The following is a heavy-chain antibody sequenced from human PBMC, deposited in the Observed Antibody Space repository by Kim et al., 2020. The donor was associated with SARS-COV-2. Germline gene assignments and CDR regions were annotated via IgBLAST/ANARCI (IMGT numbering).Heavy chain of an antibody. CDR1: GGCFSDFQ. J-gene: IGHJ1*01. CDR3: AAGAPGH. Sequence: SETLSLTCAVYGGCFSDFQWTWIRQTPGKGLEWIGQINHSGSSRYNPSLKSRVSMSVDTSKNQFSLRLSSVTAADTAIYYCAAGAPGHWGQGTLVTVSS. V-gene: IGHV4-34*01. CDR2: INHSGSS.